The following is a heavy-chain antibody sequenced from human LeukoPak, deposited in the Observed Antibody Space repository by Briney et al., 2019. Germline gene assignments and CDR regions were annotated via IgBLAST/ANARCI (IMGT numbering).Heavy chain of an antibody. CDR1: GFTFSDYY. J-gene: IGHJ5*02. D-gene: IGHD1-1*01. CDR3: ARVQLSAEGGELDP. Sequence: GGSLRLSCAASGFTFSDYYVTWIRQAPGKGLKWVSYISSSGSAIYYADSVKGRFTISRDYAKNSLYLQMNSLRAEDTAVYYCARVQLSAEGGELDPWGQGTLVIVSS. CDR2: ISSSGSAI. V-gene: IGHV3-11*01.